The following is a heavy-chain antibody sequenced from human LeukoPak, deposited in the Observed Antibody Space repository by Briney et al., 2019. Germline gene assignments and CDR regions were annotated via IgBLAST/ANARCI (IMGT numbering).Heavy chain of an antibody. J-gene: IGHJ4*02. D-gene: IGHD6-13*01. V-gene: IGHV3-74*01. CDR3: ARRIAAAAAPYYFDY. Sequence: GGSLRLSCAASGFTFSSYWMHWVRQAPGKGLLWVSRINSDGSSTSYADSVKGRFTISRDNAKNTLYLQMNSLRAEDTAVYYCARRIAAAAAPYYFDYWGQGTLLTVSS. CDR2: INSDGSST. CDR1: GFTFSSYW.